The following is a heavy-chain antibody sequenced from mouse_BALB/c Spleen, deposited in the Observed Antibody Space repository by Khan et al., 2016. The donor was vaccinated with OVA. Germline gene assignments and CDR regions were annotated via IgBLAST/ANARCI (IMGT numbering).Heavy chain of an antibody. J-gene: IGHJ3*01. CDR3: TRRNWEVNWFAY. CDR1: GYTFTSYC. D-gene: IGHD4-1*01. Sequence: VQLKESGTVLVRPGVSVKISCKASGYTFTSYCIHWIKQSPGLGLEWIGVICPGYTDTNYNQKFKGKAKLTVDTSTSTAYMELGSLTNEDSAVYYCTRRNWEVNWFAYWGQGTLVTVSA. V-gene: IGHV1-5*01. CDR2: ICPGYTDT.